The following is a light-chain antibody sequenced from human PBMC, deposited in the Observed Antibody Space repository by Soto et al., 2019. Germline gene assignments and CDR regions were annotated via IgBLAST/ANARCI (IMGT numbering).Light chain of an antibody. V-gene: IGKV3-20*01. CDR3: QQCGSSAYT. CDR2: GAS. CDR1: QSVSSSY. J-gene: IGKJ4*01. Sequence: EIVLTQSPGTLSLSPGERATLSCRASQSVSSSYLAWYQQKPGQAPRLLIYGASSRATGIPDRFSGSGSGTDFILTISRLEHEDFAVYYCQQCGSSAYTFGGWTKVDIK.